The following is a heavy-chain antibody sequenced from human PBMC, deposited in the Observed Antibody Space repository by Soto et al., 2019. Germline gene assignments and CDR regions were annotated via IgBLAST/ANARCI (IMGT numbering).Heavy chain of an antibody. CDR3: AKQNSLRLENYCFNY. CDR2: ISGSGAGT. D-gene: IGHD3-16*01. CDR1: GLTFRSFA. J-gene: IGHJ4*02. Sequence: QVSESGGGLGQPGGSLRLSCTVSGLTFRSFAMSWVRQAPGKGLEWVSTISGSGAGTYYADSVKGRFTISRDNSKNTLYLQMNSPSAEDRAVYYCAKQNSLRLENYCFNYWDQGTLVTVSS. V-gene: IGHV3-23*01.